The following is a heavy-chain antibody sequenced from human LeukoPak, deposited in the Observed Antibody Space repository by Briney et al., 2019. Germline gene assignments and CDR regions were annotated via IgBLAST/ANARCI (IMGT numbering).Heavy chain of an antibody. Sequence: SETLSLTCAVYGGSFSGYYWSWIRQPPGKGLEWIGEINHSGSTNYNPSLKSRVTISVDTSKSQFSLKLSSVTAADTAVYYCASFLSIYGDDGMDVWGQGTTVTVSS. CDR3: ASFLSIYGDDGMDV. CDR2: INHSGST. J-gene: IGHJ6*02. D-gene: IGHD4-17*01. V-gene: IGHV4-34*01. CDR1: GGSFSGYY.